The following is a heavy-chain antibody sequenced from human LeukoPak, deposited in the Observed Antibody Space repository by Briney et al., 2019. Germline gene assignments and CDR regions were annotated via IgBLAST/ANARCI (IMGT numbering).Heavy chain of an antibody. CDR2: FDTQSDEH. Sequence: ASVKVSCKVSGYSFSEHSMHWVRQAPGKGLEWMGTFDTQSDEHKYAQKFQGRVTMTEDTSADTSYMEVIRLRSDDTAVYYCATDRVVLVGGYVGYALIDWGQGTPVTASS. CDR1: GYSFSEHS. CDR3: ATDRVVLVGGYVGYALID. V-gene: IGHV1-24*01. D-gene: IGHD5-12*01. J-gene: IGHJ6*01.